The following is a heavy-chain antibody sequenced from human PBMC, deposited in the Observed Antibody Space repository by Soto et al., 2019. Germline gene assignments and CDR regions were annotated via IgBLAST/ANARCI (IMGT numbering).Heavy chain of an antibody. CDR1: GGTFSSYA. J-gene: IGHJ5*02. V-gene: IGHV1-69*13. CDR3: AYSYGRRDWFDP. D-gene: IGHD5-18*01. CDR2: IIPIFGTA. Sequence: GASVKVSCKASGGTFSSYAISWVRQAPGQGLEWMGGIIPIFGTANYAQKFQGRVTITADESTSTAYMELSSLRSEDTAVYYCAYSYGRRDWFDPWGQGTLVTVS.